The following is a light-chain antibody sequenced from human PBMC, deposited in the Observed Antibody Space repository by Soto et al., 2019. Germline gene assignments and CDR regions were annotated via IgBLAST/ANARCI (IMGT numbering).Light chain of an antibody. Sequence: QSVLTQPPSASGTPGQRVTISCSGSSSNSGSNTVNWYQQLPGTAPKLLIYSNNQRPSGVPDRFSGSKSGTSASLAISGLQSEDEADYYCAAWDDSLNGVVFGGGTEVTVL. V-gene: IGLV1-44*01. CDR3: AAWDDSLNGVV. CDR1: SSNSGSNT. J-gene: IGLJ2*01. CDR2: SNN.